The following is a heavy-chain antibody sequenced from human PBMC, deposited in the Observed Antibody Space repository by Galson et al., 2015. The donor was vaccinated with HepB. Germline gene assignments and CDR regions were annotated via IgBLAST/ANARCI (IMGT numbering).Heavy chain of an antibody. J-gene: IGHJ1*01. CDR1: GGSLRRYY. CDR2: IYYGGVT. V-gene: IGHV4-59*01. CDR3: AREAGGSTWSNEYFQH. D-gene: IGHD6-13*01. Sequence: LSLTCTVSGGSLRRYYWRWIRQPPGKGLEWLGYIYYGGVTNYNPSLKSRVTISVDTSKNHFSLKLSSVTAADTAVYYCAREAGGSTWSNEYFQHWGRGTLVTVSS.